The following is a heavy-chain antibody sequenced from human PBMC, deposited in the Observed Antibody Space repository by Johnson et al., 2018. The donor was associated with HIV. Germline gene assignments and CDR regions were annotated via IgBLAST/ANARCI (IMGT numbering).Heavy chain of an antibody. Sequence: VQLVESGGGVVQPGGSLRLSCTASGFTFNTYGMHWVRQAPGKGLEWVSYISSSGSTMYYSDSVKGRFTISRDNVKNSLYLQMNSLRVEDAAVYYCVRGRGSSGDGGAFDIWGEGTVVTVSS. D-gene: IGHD1-26*01. CDR1: GFTFNTYG. CDR3: VRGRGSSGDGGAFDI. CDR2: ISSSGSTM. V-gene: IGHV3-48*04. J-gene: IGHJ3*02.